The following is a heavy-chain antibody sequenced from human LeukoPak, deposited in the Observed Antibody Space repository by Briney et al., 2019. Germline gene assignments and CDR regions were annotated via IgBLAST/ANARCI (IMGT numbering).Heavy chain of an antibody. V-gene: IGHV1-46*01. CDR1: GYTFTSYY. J-gene: IGHJ3*02. CDR3: ARDRVAGTRAFDI. D-gene: IGHD6-19*01. Sequence: ASVKVSCKASGYTFTSYYMHWVRQAPGQGLEWMGIINPSGGSTSYAQKFQGRVTITRDTSTSTVYMELSSLRSEDTAVYYCARDRVAGTRAFDIWGQGTMVTVSS. CDR2: INPSGGST.